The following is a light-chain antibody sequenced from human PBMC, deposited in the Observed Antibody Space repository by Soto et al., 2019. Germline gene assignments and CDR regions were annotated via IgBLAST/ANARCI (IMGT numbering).Light chain of an antibody. CDR3: QQYGTSLWT. J-gene: IGKJ1*01. CDR1: QSVSSN. Sequence: EIVMTQSPATLSVSPGERATLSCRASQSVSSNLAWYQQKPGQAPRLLIYGASTGATGIPARFSGSGSGTDFTLTISRLEPEDFAVYYCQQYGTSLWTFGQGTKVDIK. V-gene: IGKV3-15*01. CDR2: GAS.